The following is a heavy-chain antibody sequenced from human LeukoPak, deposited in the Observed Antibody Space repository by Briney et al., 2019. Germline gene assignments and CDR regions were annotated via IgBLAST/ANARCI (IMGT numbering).Heavy chain of an antibody. CDR1: GFTFSSYW. Sequence: GGSLRLSCAASGFTFSSYWMHWVRQAPGKGLVWVSRINSDGITTSYADSVKGRFTISRDNAKNTLYLQMNSLRAEDTAVYYCARDMVAGGPDYWGQGTLVTVSS. CDR3: ARDMVAGGPDY. V-gene: IGHV3-74*01. J-gene: IGHJ4*02. D-gene: IGHD6-19*01. CDR2: INSDGITT.